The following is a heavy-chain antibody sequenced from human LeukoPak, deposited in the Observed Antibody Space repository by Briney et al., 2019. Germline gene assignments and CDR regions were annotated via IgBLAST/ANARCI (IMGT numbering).Heavy chain of an antibody. V-gene: IGHV3-9*01. CDR3: AKDDAFDI. Sequence: GRSLRLSCAASGFTFDDYAMHWVRQAPGKGLEWVSDISWNSGSIGYADSVKGRFTISRDNAKNSLYLQMNSLRAEDTALYYCAKDDAFDIWGQGTMVTVSS. CDR1: GFTFDDYA. CDR2: ISWNSGSI. J-gene: IGHJ3*02.